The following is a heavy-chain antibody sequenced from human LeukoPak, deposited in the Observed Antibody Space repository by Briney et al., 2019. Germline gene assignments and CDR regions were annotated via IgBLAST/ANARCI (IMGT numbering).Heavy chain of an antibody. J-gene: IGHJ4*02. CDR3: VRNCGGDCYSGY. Sequence: ASVKVSCKASGYTFTSYDINWVRQATGQGLEWMGWMNPNSGNTGYAQKFQGRVTMTRNTSISTAYMELSSLRSEDTAVYYCVRNCGGDCYSGYWGQGTLVTVSS. CDR1: GYTFTSYD. CDR2: MNPNSGNT. D-gene: IGHD2-21*02. V-gene: IGHV1-8*01.